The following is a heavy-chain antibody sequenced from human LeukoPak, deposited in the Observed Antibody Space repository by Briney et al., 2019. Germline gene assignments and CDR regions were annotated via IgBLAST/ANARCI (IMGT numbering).Heavy chain of an antibody. CDR2: ISYDGSNE. J-gene: IGHJ4*02. CDR1: GFTFTSYA. V-gene: IGHV3-30*04. D-gene: IGHD2-2*01. CDR3: AKVAGRIVVVPAAMRSAGGYFGY. Sequence: GGSLRLSCAASGFTFTSYAMNWVRQAPGKGLEWVAVISYDGSNEYSADSVKGRFTISRDNSKNTLYLQMNSLRAEDTAVYYCAKVAGRIVVVPAAMRSAGGYFGYWGQGTLVTVSS.